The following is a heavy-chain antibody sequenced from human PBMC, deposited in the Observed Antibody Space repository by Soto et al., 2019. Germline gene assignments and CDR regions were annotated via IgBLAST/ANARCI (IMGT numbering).Heavy chain of an antibody. CDR1: GFSFSDYA. CDR3: AKRSPYSSGWYSPIFDY. CDR2: ISESGGST. Sequence: VGSLRLSCAASGFSFSDYAMSWVRQAPGKGLEWVSVISESGGSTHYADSVRGRFTVSRDNSKNSLSLRMNSLRDEDTAVYFCAKRSPYSSGWYSPIFDYWGQGALVTVS. J-gene: IGHJ4*02. V-gene: IGHV3-23*01. D-gene: IGHD6-13*01.